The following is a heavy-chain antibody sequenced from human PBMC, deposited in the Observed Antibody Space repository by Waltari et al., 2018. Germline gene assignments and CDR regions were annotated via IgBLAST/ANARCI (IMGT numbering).Heavy chain of an antibody. CDR2: ILNNERNK. J-gene: IGHJ6*02. V-gene: IGHV3-30*18. CDR3: AKDLRSGGLPYYYYYGMDV. Sequence: LRLSCAASGFDFRSNGMHWVRQAPGKGLEWVASILNNERNKYYGDTGKGRFTISRDNSNNTLKRQMNSLRSEDTAVYYCAKDLRSGGLPYYYYYGMDVWGQGTTVIVSS. D-gene: IGHD3-10*01. CDR1: GFDFRSNG.